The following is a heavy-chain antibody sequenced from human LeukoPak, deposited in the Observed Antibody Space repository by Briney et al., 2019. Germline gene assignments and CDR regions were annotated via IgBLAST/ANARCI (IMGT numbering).Heavy chain of an antibody. J-gene: IGHJ3*02. CDR2: ISGGGGST. CDR1: GFTFSSHA. V-gene: IGHV3-23*01. Sequence: PGGSLRLSCAASGFTFSSHAMSWVRQAPGKGLEWVSAISGGGGSTYYADSVKGRFTISRDNSKNTLYLQMNSLRAEDTAVYYCAKGGYYANAAFDIWGQGTMVTVSS. CDR3: AKGGYYANAAFDI. D-gene: IGHD3-10*01.